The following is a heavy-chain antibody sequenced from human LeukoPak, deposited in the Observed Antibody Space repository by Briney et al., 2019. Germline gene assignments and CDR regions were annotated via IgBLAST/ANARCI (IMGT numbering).Heavy chain of an antibody. J-gene: IGHJ4*02. CDR3: ARDRYGDYGDFDY. Sequence: GGSLRLSCAASGFTFSSYAMHWVRQAPGKGLEWVAVISYDGSNKYYADSVKGRFTISRYNSKNTLYLQMNSLRAEDTAVYYCARDRYGDYGDFDYWGQGTLVTVSS. CDR1: GFTFSSYA. D-gene: IGHD4-17*01. CDR2: ISYDGSNK. V-gene: IGHV3-30*04.